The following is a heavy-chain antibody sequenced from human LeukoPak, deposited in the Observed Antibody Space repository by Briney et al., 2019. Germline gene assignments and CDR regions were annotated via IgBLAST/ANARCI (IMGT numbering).Heavy chain of an antibody. CDR1: GFTFSDYW. CDR3: ARDLYYFDSSGYYASDL. V-gene: IGHV3-7*01. D-gene: IGHD3-22*01. CDR2: IKQDGSKK. Sequence: GGSLRLSCAASGFTFSDYWMSWVRQAPGKGLEWVANIKQDGSKKHYVDSLRGRFTISRDNAKNSLDLQMNSLRAEDTAVYFCARDLYYFDSSGYYASDLWGQGTLVTVSS. J-gene: IGHJ5*02.